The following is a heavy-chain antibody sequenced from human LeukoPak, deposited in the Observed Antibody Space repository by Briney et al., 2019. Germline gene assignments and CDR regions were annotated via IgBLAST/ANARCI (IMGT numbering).Heavy chain of an antibody. CDR1: GYTFTSYG. CDR3: ARDWGSIKVITDF. J-gene: IGHJ4*02. CDR2: INTDNGNT. V-gene: IGHV1-18*01. Sequence: ASVKVSCKASGYTFTSYGISWVRQAPGQGLEWMGWINTDNGNTNYAPKLQDRVTMTTDTPTSTVYMEVRSLGSDDTAVYYCARDWGSIKVITDFWGQGTLVTVSS. D-gene: IGHD3-16*01.